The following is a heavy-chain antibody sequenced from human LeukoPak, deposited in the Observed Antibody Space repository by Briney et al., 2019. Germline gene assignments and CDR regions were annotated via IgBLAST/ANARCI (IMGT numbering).Heavy chain of an antibody. V-gene: IGHV1-2*04. J-gene: IGHJ4*02. CDR1: GYTFTGYY. CDR3: ARGEAGSGSYWFGY. D-gene: IGHD3-10*01. Sequence: ASVKVSCKASGYTFTGYYMHWVRQAPGQGLEWMGWINPNSGGTNYAQKFQGWVTMTRDTSISTAYMELSRLRSDDTAVYYCARGEAGSGSYWFGYWGQGTLVTVSS. CDR2: INPNSGGT.